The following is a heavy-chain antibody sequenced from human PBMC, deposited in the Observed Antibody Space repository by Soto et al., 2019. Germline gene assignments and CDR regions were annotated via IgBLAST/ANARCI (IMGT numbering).Heavy chain of an antibody. CDR3: ARRLLIPTAFNYFDS. Sequence: PSETLSLTCTVSGGSIGSSTYYWGWIRQPPGKGLEWIGSIYYSGSTYYNPSLKSRVTISVDTSKNQFSLKLSSVTAADTAVYYCARRLLIPTAFNYFDSWGQGTLVTVSS. D-gene: IGHD3-22*01. V-gene: IGHV4-39*01. J-gene: IGHJ4*02. CDR2: IYYSGST. CDR1: GGSIGSSTYY.